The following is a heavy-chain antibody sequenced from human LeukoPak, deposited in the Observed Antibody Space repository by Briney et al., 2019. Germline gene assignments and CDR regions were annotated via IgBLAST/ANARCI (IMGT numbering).Heavy chain of an antibody. Sequence: GGSLRLSCAASGFTFSSYSMNWVRQAPGKGLEWVSYISSSSSTIYYADSVKGRFTISRDNAKNSLYLQMNSLRAEDTAVYYCARDLRNSGYDYGFGYWGQGTLVTVSS. CDR2: ISSSSSTI. D-gene: IGHD5-12*01. CDR1: GFTFSSYS. CDR3: ARDLRNSGYDYGFGY. V-gene: IGHV3-48*01. J-gene: IGHJ4*02.